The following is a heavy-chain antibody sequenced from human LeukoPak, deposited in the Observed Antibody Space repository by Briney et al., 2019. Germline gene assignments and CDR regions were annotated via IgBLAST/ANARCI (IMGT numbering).Heavy chain of an antibody. D-gene: IGHD6-19*01. CDR1: GFTFSSYA. CDR2: ISSNGGGT. J-gene: IGHJ3*02. V-gene: IGHV3-64*01. CDR3: ARGRSSGWYRAFDI. Sequence: HPGGSLRLSCAASGFTFSSYAMHGVRRAPGKGLEYVSAISSNGGGTYYANSVKGRFTISRDNSKNTLYLQMVSLRDEDMAVYYCARGRSSGWYRAFDIWGQGTMVTVSS.